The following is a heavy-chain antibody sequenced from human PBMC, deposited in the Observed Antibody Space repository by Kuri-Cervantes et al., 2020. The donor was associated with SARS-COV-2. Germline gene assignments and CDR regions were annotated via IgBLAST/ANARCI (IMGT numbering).Heavy chain of an antibody. D-gene: IGHD3-10*01. CDR1: GYTFTGYY. CDR2: INPNNGGT. V-gene: IGHV1-2*02. Sequence: ASVKVSCKASGYTFTGYYMHWVRQASGQGLEWMGWINPNNGGTNYAQKFQGRVTMTRDTSISTAYMELSSLRSEDTAVYYCARTRGSGSTYYYYYYMDVWGKGTTVTVSS. CDR3: ARTRGSGSTYYYYYYMDV. J-gene: IGHJ6*03.